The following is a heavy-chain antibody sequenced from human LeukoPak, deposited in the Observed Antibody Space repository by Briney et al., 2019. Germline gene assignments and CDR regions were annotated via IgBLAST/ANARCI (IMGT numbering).Heavy chain of an antibody. CDR1: GFRVSDYY. J-gene: IGHJ5*02. CDR2: IRDSGEA. CDR3: ARDRAANQDWVEFDP. Sequence: PGGSLRLSCAVSGFRVSDYYMSWVRQAPGKGLEWVGLIRDSGEAFYADFARGRFAISRVESENTLYLQMNSLRVEDTAVYFCARDRAANQDWVEFDPWGQGTPVIVSS. V-gene: IGHV3-66*03. D-gene: IGHD3/OR15-3a*01.